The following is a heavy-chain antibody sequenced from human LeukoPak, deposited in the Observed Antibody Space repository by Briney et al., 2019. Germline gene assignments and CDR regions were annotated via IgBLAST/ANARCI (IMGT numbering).Heavy chain of an antibody. CDR1: GYTFTNYG. J-gene: IGHJ4*02. D-gene: IGHD2-21*02. V-gene: IGHV1-18*01. CDR2: ISTYNGNT. Sequence: ASVKVSCKASGYTFTNYGINWVRQAPGQGLEWMGWISTYNGNTNYAQKLQGRVTMTTDTSTSTAFMELRSLRSDDTAMYYCARWAPFGVVTAIFWAPDYWGQGTLVTVSS. CDR3: ARWAPFGVVTAIFWAPDY.